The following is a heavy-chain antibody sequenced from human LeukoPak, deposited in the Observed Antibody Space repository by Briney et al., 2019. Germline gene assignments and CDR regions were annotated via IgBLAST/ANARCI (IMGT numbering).Heavy chain of an antibody. V-gene: IGHV4-34*01. CDR2: INHSGST. Sequence: SETLSLTCAVYGGSFSGYYWSWIRQPPGKGLEWIGEINHSGSTNYNPSLKSRVTISVDTSKNQFSLKLRSVTAADTAVYYCARKRTLDYWGQGTLVTVSS. CDR3: ARKRTLDY. J-gene: IGHJ4*02. CDR1: GGSFSGYY. D-gene: IGHD3/OR15-3a*01.